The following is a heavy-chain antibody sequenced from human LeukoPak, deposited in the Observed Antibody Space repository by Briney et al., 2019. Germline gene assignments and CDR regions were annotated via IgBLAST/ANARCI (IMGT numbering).Heavy chain of an antibody. Sequence: PGGSLRLSCAASGFTFSSYWMSWVRQAPGKGLEWVANIKQDGSEKYYVDSVKGRFTISRDNAKNSLYLQMNSLRAEDTAVYYCARVGNYDYVWGSYLPDYWGQGTLVTVSS. CDR3: ARVGNYDYVWGSYLPDY. CDR2: IKQDGSEK. D-gene: IGHD3-16*01. CDR1: GFTFSSYW. V-gene: IGHV3-7*01. J-gene: IGHJ4*02.